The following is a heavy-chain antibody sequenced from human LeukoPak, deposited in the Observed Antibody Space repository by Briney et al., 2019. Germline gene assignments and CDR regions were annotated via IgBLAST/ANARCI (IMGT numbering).Heavy chain of an antibody. V-gene: IGHV4-39*01. CDR2: IYYSGST. Sequence: SETLSLTCTVSGGSISSSSYYWGWIRQPPGKGLEWIGSIYYSGSTYYNPSLKSRATISVDTSKNQFSLKLSSVTAADTAVYYCARRPGYYDSSGSFFDYWGQGTLVTVSS. CDR3: ARRPGYYDSSGSFFDY. J-gene: IGHJ4*02. D-gene: IGHD3-22*01. CDR1: GGSISSSSYY.